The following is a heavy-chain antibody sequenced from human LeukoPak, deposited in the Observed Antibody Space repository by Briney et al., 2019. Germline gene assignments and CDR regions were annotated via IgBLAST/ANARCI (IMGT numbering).Heavy chain of an antibody. D-gene: IGHD3-22*01. CDR3: ARLDSSGYYY. CDR1: GYSISSGYY. Sequence: PSETLSLTCTVSGYSISSGYYWGWIRQPPGKGLEWIGSIYHSGSTYYNPSLKSRVTISVDTSKNQFSLKLSSVTAADTAVYYCARLDSSGYYYWGQGTLVTVSS. V-gene: IGHV4-38-2*02. CDR2: IYHSGST. J-gene: IGHJ4*02.